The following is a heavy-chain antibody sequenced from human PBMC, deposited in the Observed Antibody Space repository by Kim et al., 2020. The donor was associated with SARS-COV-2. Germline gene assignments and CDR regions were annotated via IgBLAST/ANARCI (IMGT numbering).Heavy chain of an antibody. J-gene: IGHJ4*02. V-gene: IGHV3-48*03. CDR3: SNNIAAAGDGILEY. Sequence: GGSLRLSCAAFGLTLSSYEMNWVRQAPGKGLEWLAYITSSGTIKHYADSVRGRFTISRDDTKNLLYLQMNSLSAEDTAIYYCSNNIAAAGDGILEYWGQG. CDR2: ITSSGTIK. CDR1: GLTLSSYE. D-gene: IGHD6-13*01.